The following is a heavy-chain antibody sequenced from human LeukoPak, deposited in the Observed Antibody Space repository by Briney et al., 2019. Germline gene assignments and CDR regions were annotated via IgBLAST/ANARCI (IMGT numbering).Heavy chain of an antibody. V-gene: IGHV4-34*01. Sequence: SETLSLTCAVFGGYYRGYYWSWLHQPPGKGLEWIGEINHSGCNNHNPSLKRRVTLSLQTSKNQFSLQLSSVNAADTSVCVCARVPGHSESGEFDYWGQGTLVTVST. CDR3: ARVPGHSESGEFDY. CDR2: INHSGCN. J-gene: IGHJ4*02. CDR1: GGYYRGYY. D-gene: IGHD3-10*01.